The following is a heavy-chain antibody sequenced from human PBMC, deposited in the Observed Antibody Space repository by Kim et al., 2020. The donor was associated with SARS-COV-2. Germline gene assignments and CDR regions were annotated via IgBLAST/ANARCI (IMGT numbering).Heavy chain of an antibody. J-gene: IGHJ6*02. Sequence: SETLSLTCTVSGGSISSGGYYWSWIRQHPGKGLEWIGYIYYSGSTYYNPSLKSRVTISVDTSKNQFSLKLSSVTAADTAVYYCAREVVGYGYYYYGMDVWGQGTTVTVSS. D-gene: IGHD5-18*01. CDR1: GGSISSGGYY. V-gene: IGHV4-31*03. CDR3: AREVVGYGYYYYGMDV. CDR2: IYYSGST.